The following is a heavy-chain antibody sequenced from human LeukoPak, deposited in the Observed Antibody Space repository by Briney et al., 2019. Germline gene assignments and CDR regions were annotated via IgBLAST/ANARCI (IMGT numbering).Heavy chain of an antibody. CDR3: ASRSRSGAFDI. CDR1: GGTFSSYA. Sequence: VASVKVSCKASGGTFSSYAISWVRQAPGQGLEWMGRIIPILGIANYAQKFQGRVTITADKSTSTAYMELSSLRSEDTAVYYCASRSRSGAFDIWGQGTMVTVSS. V-gene: IGHV1-69*04. D-gene: IGHD4-17*01. J-gene: IGHJ3*02. CDR2: IIPILGIA.